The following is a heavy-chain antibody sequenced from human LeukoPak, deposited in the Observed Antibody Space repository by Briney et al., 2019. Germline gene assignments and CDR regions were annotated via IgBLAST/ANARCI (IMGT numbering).Heavy chain of an antibody. D-gene: IGHD3-10*01. J-gene: IGHJ4*02. Sequence: GGSLRLSCAASGFTFSDYYMSWIRQAPGKGLEWLSYISSGGSYTNYADSVKGRFTISRDNAKNSLYLQMSSLRSEDTAVYYCARDLVRGTSDYWGQGTLVTVSS. CDR1: GFTFSDYY. V-gene: IGHV3-11*06. CDR2: ISSGGSYT. CDR3: ARDLVRGTSDY.